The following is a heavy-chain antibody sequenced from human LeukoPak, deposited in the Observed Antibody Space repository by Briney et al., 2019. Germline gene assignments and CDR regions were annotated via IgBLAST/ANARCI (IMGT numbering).Heavy chain of an antibody. V-gene: IGHV3-64*01. CDR3: ARVVKPKTPGFDP. CDR1: GFTFSSYA. D-gene: IGHD4-23*01. CDR2: ISSNGGST. Sequence: GGSLRLSCAASGFTFSSYAMHWVRQAPGKGLEYVSAISSNGGSTYYANSVKGRFTISRDNSKNTLYPQMGSLRAEDTAVYYCARVVKPKTPGFDPWGQGTLVTVSS. J-gene: IGHJ5*02.